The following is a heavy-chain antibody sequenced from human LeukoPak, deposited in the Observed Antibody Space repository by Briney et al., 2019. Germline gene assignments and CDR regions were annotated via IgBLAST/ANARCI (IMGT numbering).Heavy chain of an antibody. V-gene: IGHV3-48*03. CDR1: GFTFSSYE. J-gene: IGHJ3*02. Sequence: GGALRLSCAASGFTFSSYEMNWVRQAPGKGLEWVSYISSSGSTIYYADSVKGRFTISRDNAKNSLYLQMNSLRAEDTAVYYCARDCGGGSCYGPYDAFDIWGQGTMVTVSS. CDR2: ISSSGSTI. D-gene: IGHD2-15*01. CDR3: ARDCGGGSCYGPYDAFDI.